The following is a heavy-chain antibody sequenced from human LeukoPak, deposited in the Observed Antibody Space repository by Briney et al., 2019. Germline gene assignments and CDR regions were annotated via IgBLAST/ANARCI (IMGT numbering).Heavy chain of an antibody. V-gene: IGHV3-30*04. CDR3: ASEFREDHSSSQYFQH. D-gene: IGHD6-6*01. J-gene: IGHJ1*01. Sequence: GGSLRLACAASGFIFSSYAMHWVRQAPGKGLEWVAFMSYDGNEKHYVDSVKGRFTISRDNSKNTLYLQMNSLRAEDTAVYFCASEFREDHSSSQYFQHWGQGTLASVSS. CDR1: GFIFSSYA. CDR2: MSYDGNEK.